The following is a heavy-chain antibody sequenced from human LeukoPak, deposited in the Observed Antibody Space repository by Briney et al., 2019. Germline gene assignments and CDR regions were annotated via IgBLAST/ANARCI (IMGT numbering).Heavy chain of an antibody. Sequence: ASVKVSCKASGYTFTDYYMHWVRQAPGQGLEWMGWINPHSGRTNYAQKFQGRVTMTRDTSTRTAYMELSRLKSDDTAIYYCAKDALRANWFDPWGQGTLVTVSS. J-gene: IGHJ5*02. D-gene: IGHD3-3*01. CDR3: AKDALRANWFDP. CDR1: GYTFTDYY. V-gene: IGHV1-2*02. CDR2: INPHSGRT.